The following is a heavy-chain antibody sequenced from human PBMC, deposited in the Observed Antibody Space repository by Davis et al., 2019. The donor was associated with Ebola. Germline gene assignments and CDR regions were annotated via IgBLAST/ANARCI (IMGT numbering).Heavy chain of an antibody. V-gene: IGHV1-2*04. J-gene: IGHJ4*02. CDR1: GYTFTGYY. D-gene: IGHD2-15*01. Sequence: ASVKVSCKASGYTFTGYYMHWVRQAPGQGLEWMGWINPNSGGTNYAQKFQGWVTMTRDTSISTAYMELSRLRSDDTAVYYWARGGYCSGGSCYYFDYWGQGTLVTVSS. CDR2: INPNSGGT. CDR3: ARGGYCSGGSCYYFDY.